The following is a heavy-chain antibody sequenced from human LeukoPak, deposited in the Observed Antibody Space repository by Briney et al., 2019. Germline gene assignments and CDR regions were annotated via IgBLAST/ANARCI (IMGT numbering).Heavy chain of an antibody. D-gene: IGHD1/OR15-1a*01. J-gene: IGHJ4*02. CDR2: IYHSGST. V-gene: IGHV4-38-2*01. Sequence: SETLSLTCAVSGHSISIDYYWGWIRQPPGKGLEGIGRIYHSGSTYYNPSLKSRGTILVNTSKNQFSLKLSSVTAADTAVYYCARAYRTIDYWGQGTLVTVSS. CDR1: GHSISIDYY. CDR3: ARAYRTIDY.